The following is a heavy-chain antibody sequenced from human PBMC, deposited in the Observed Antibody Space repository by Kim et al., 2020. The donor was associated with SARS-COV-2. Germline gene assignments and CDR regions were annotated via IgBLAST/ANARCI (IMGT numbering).Heavy chain of an antibody. J-gene: IGHJ4*02. Sequence: GGSLRLSCAASGFTFSSYSMNWVRQAPGKGLEWVSSISSSSSYIYYADSVKGRFTISRDNAKNSLYLQMNSLRAEDTAVYYCARSRGDPRPTAFDYWGQGTLVTVSS. D-gene: IGHD3-10*01. CDR2: ISSSSSYI. CDR3: ARSRGDPRPTAFDY. CDR1: GFTFSSYS. V-gene: IGHV3-21*01.